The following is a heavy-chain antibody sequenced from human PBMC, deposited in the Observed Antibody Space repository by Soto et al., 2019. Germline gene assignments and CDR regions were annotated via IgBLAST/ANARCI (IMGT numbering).Heavy chain of an antibody. V-gene: IGHV5-51*01. CDR1: GYSFANYW. CDR2: IYPGDSGT. CDR3: ARPREAGKYYYGVDV. J-gene: IGHJ6*02. Sequence: GESLKISCKGSGYSFANYWIGWVRQMPGKGLEWMGIIYPGDSGTRYSPSFQGQVTISADKSISTAYLQWSSLKASDTAMYYCARPREAGKYYYGVDVWGQGTTVTVSS. D-gene: IGHD6-19*01.